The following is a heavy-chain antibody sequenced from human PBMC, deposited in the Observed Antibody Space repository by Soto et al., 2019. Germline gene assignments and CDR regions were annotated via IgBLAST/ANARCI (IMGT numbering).Heavy chain of an antibody. J-gene: IGHJ5*02. CDR3: ASSIAARLNWFDP. CDR1: GFTFSSYW. V-gene: IGHV3-7*01. CDR2: IKQDGSEK. Sequence: EVQLVESGGGLVQPGGSLRLSCAASGFTFSSYWMSWVRQAPGKGLEWVADIKQDGSEKYYVDSVKGRFTISRDNAKNTLYLQMNSLRAEDRAGYYCASSIAARLNWFDPWGQGTLVTVSS. D-gene: IGHD6-6*01.